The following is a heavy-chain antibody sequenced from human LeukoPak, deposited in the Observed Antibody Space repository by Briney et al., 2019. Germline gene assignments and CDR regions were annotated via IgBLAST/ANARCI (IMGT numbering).Heavy chain of an antibody. CDR3: ARDRCTESSLYPKDIAAAHDAFDI. CDR2: IIPILGIA. V-gene: IGHV1-69*10. J-gene: IGHJ3*02. D-gene: IGHD6-13*01. Sequence: SVKVSCKASGGTFSSYTISWVRQAPGQGLEWMGGIIPILGIANYAQKFQGRVTITADKSTSTAYMELSSLRSDDTAVYYCARDRCTESSLYPKDIAAAHDAFDIWGQGTMVTVSS. CDR1: GGTFSSYT.